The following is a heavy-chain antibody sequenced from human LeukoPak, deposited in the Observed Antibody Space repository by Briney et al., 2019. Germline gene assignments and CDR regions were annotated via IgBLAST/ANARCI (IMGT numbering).Heavy chain of an antibody. CDR2: SNPNSYGT. V-gene: IGHV1-2*02. CDR1: GSTFTCCN. J-gene: IGHJ5*02. D-gene: IGHD3-16*01. Sequence: ASVKLSRTASGSTFTCCNMHWVRHAPCQGPGWRGWSNPNSYGTNYAHKIQGRVTMTTATSTSTAYTESTRLRSVDPPASYCAREKFWDAIMITFGGVSADNWFDPWGQGTLVTVSS. CDR3: AREKFWDAIMITFGGVSADNWFDP.